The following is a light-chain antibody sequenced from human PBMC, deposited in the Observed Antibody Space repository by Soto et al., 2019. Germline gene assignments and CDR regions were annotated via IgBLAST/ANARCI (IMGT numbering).Light chain of an antibody. CDR1: QSVSIS. CDR3: QQYNNWPPYT. CDR2: GAS. Sequence: EIVMTQSPATLSVSPGERATLSCRASQSVSISLAWYQQKPGQAPRLLIYGASTRATAIPARFSGSGSGTECTLTISSLQSEDFSVYDCQQYNNWPPYTFGQGTKLEIK. V-gene: IGKV3-15*01. J-gene: IGKJ2*01.